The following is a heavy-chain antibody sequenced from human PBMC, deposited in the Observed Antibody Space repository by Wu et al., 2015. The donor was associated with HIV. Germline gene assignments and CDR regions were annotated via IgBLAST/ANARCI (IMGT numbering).Heavy chain of an antibody. J-gene: IGHJ4*02. CDR2: IIPIFGTA. CDR1: GGTFSSYA. D-gene: IGHD5-18*01. Sequence: QVQLVQSGAEVKKPGSSVKVSCKASGGTFSSYAISWVRQAPGQGLEWMGGIIPIFGTANYAQKFQGRVTITTDESTSTAYMELSSLRSEDTAVYYCARASPRGYSYGFRYWGQGTLVTVSS. V-gene: IGHV1-69*05. CDR3: ARASPRGYSYGFRY.